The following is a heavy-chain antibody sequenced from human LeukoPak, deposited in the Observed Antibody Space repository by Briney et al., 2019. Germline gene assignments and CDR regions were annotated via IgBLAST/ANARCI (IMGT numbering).Heavy chain of an antibody. D-gene: IGHD1/OR15-1a*01. CDR3: AKTEQLMGTEYFQH. CDR1: GFRFSNYG. V-gene: IGHV3-30*02. Sequence: GGSLRLSCAASGFRFSNYGMHWVRQAPGKGLEWVAFIRFDGSSKFYADSVRGRFTISRDSSKSTVYLQMNSLRPEDTAVYYCAKTEQLMGTEYFQHWGQGTLVTVSS. CDR2: IRFDGSSK. J-gene: IGHJ1*01.